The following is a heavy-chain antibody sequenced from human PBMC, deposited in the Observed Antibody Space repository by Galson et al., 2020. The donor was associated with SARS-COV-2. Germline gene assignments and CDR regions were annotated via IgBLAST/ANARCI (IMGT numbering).Heavy chain of an antibody. D-gene: IGHD3-3*01. Sequence: SETLSLTCTVSGASIRSGRYHWSWIRQPAGKGLESIGRIYTSGNTNYNPSLKSRVTISLDTSKNQFSLRLRSVTAADTAVCYCARGEFLEFYYYGMDVWGQGTTVTVSS. V-gene: IGHV4-61*02. CDR2: IYTSGNT. CDR3: ARGEFLEFYYYGMDV. J-gene: IGHJ6*02. CDR1: GASIRSGRYH.